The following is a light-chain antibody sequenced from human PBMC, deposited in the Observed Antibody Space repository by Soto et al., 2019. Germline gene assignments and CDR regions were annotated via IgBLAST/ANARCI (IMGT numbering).Light chain of an antibody. J-gene: IGLJ1*01. CDR2: ENN. CDR1: SSNIGNNY. V-gene: IGLV1-51*02. Sequence: QSVLTQPPSVSAAPRQKVTLSCSGSSSNIGNNYVSWYQQLPGTAPKLLIYENNKRPSGIPDRFSGSKSGTSAALGITGLQTGDEADYYCGTWDSSLSAVFGTGTKVTVL. CDR3: GTWDSSLSAV.